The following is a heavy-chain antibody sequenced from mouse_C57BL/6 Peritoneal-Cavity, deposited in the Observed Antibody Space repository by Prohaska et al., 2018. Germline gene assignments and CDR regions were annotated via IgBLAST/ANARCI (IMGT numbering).Heavy chain of an antibody. CDR3: ARGGVANYYFDY. CDR2: IWSGGST. D-gene: IGHD1-1*01. Sequence: GNGLEWLGVIWSGGSTDYNAAFISRLSISKDNSKSQVFFKMNSLQADDTAIYYCARGGVANYYFDYWGQGTTLTVSS. V-gene: IGHV2-2*01. J-gene: IGHJ2*01.